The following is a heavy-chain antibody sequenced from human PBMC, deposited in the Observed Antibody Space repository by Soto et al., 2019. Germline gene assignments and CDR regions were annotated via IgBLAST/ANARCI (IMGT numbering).Heavy chain of an antibody. J-gene: IGHJ6*02. D-gene: IGHD6-13*01. V-gene: IGHV3-33*01. CDR1: GFTFSSYG. CDR2: IWYDGSNK. Sequence: GSLRLSCAASGFTFSSYGMHWVRQAPGKGLEWVAVIWYDGSNKYYADSVKGRFTISRDNSKNTLYLQMNSLRAEDTAVYYCARVRIAAASYYYDMDLWGQGTTVTVSS. CDR3: ARVRIAAASYYYDMDL.